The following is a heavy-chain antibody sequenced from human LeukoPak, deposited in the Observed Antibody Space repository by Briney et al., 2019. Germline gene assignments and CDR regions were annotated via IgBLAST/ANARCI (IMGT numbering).Heavy chain of an antibody. Sequence: GGSLRLSCAASGFTFSNAWMSWVRQAPGKGLEWVGRIKSKTDGGTTDYAAPVKGRFTISRDDSKNTLYLQMNSLKTEDTAVHYCAGRGSGSYFDYWGQGTLVTVSS. CDR1: GFTFSNAW. J-gene: IGHJ4*02. V-gene: IGHV3-15*01. CDR3: AGRGSGSYFDY. CDR2: IKSKTDGGTT. D-gene: IGHD3-10*01.